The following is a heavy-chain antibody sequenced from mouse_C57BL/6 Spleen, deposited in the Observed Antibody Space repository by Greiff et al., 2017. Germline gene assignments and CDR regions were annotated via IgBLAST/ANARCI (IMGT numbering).Heavy chain of an antibody. CDR2: IYPGDGDT. V-gene: IGHV1-82*01. J-gene: IGHJ3*01. Sequence: QVQLQQSGPELVKPGASVKISCKASGYAFCSSWMNWVKQRPGKGLEWIGRIYPGDGDTNYNGKFKGKATLTADKSSSTAYMQLSSLTSEDSAVYFCARPHLAYWGQGTLVTVSA. CDR3: ARPHLAY. CDR1: GYAFCSSW.